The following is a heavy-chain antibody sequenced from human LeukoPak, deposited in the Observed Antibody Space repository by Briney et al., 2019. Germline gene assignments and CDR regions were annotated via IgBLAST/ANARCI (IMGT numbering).Heavy chain of an antibody. CDR1: GYTFTSYG. Sequence: ASVKVSCKASGYTFTSYGISWVRQAPGQGLEWMGWISAYNGNTNYAQKLQGRVTMTTDTSTSTAYMELRSLRPDDTAVYYCARALTVVGTTVEYFDYWGQGTLVTVSS. CDR2: ISAYNGNT. D-gene: IGHD1-14*01. J-gene: IGHJ4*02. CDR3: ARALTVVGTTVEYFDY. V-gene: IGHV1-18*01.